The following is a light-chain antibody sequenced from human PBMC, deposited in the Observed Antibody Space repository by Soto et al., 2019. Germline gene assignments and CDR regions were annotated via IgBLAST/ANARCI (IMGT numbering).Light chain of an antibody. Sequence: DIQMTQSPSSPSASVGDTVIITCRASQGISRYLAWYQQKPGKAPKLLIYAASTLQSGVPLRFSGSGSGTDFTLTINSLQSEDFATYFCQQLNSYPRTFGPGTKVDIK. CDR3: QQLNSYPRT. V-gene: IGKV1-9*01. J-gene: IGKJ3*01. CDR1: QGISRY. CDR2: AAS.